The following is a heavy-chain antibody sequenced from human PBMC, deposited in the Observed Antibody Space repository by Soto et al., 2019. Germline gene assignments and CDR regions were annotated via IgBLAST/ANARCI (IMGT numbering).Heavy chain of an antibody. V-gene: IGHV6-1*01. Sequence: SQTLSLTCAISGDSVSSNSAAWNWIRQSPSRGLEWLGRTYYRSKWYYDYAQSVKSRVTINPDTSRNQFSLQLNSVTPEDTAVYFCARGGAGPTVVSRGHYYFGMDVWGLGTTVTVSS. D-gene: IGHD2-8*02. J-gene: IGHJ6*02. CDR2: TYYRSKWYY. CDR3: ARGGAGPTVVSRGHYYFGMDV. CDR1: GDSVSSNSAA.